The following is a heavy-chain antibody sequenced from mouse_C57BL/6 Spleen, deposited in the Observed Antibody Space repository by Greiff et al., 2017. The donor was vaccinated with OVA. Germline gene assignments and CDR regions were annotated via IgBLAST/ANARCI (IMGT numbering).Heavy chain of an antibody. CDR2: INPNNGGT. CDR1: GYTFTDYN. D-gene: IGHD1-1*01. J-gene: IGHJ2*01. Sequence: VQLQQSGPELVKPGASVKMSCKASGYTFTDYNMHWVKQSHGKSLEWIGYINPNNGGTSSNQKFTGKATLTVNKSSSTAYMELRSLTSEDSAVYYCARRDYYGSSLDYWGQGTTLTVAS. CDR3: ARRDYYGSSLDY. V-gene: IGHV1-22*01.